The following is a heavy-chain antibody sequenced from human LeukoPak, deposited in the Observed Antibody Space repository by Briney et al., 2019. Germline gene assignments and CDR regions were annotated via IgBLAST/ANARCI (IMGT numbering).Heavy chain of an antibody. CDR3: SRAPHPHCSQISCPFDY. CDR1: GFVFRDYG. J-gene: IGHJ4*02. V-gene: IGHV3-49*04. Sequence: GGSLRLSCTASGFVFRDYGMAWVRQAQGKGLERVSFIRSKNYGGITEYAASVKGRFTISREDSKSVAYLQMGSLRIDDTAVYYCSRAPHPHCSQISCPFDYWGQGTLVTVSS. CDR2: IRSKNYGGIT. D-gene: IGHD2-15*01.